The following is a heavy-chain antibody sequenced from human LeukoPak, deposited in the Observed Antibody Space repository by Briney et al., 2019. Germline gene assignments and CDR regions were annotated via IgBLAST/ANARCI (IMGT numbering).Heavy chain of an antibody. J-gene: IGHJ4*02. Sequence: GASVKVSCEASGYTFTDYYIHWVRQSPGQGLEWMAWMNPNSGGTSYAQKFQGRVTMTRDTSISTAYMELSRLRFDDTAVYYCARNKEGKSLDYWGQGTLVTVSS. CDR2: MNPNSGGT. V-gene: IGHV1-2*02. CDR1: GYTFTDYY. CDR3: ARNKEGKSLDY.